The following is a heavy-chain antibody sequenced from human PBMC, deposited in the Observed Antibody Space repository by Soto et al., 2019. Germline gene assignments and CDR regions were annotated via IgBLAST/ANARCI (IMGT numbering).Heavy chain of an antibody. Sequence: GGSLRLSCAASGFTFSSYGMHWVRQAPGKGLEWVAVISYDGSNKYYADSVKGRFTISRDNSKNTLYLQMNSLRAEDTAVYYCAKAPPSSSWYWFDPWGQGTLVTVSS. CDR1: GFTFSSYG. J-gene: IGHJ5*02. CDR3: AKAPPSSSWYWFDP. V-gene: IGHV3-30*18. D-gene: IGHD6-13*01. CDR2: ISYDGSNK.